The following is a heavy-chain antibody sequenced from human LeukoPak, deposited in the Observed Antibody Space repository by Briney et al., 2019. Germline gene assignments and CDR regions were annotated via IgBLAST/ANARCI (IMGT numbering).Heavy chain of an antibody. V-gene: IGHV3-48*03. CDR2: ISSGGNTI. Sequence: GGSLRLSCAASGFTLSSYEMNWVRQAPGKGLEWVSYISSGGNTIYYADSVKGRFTISRDNAKNSLYLQMNSLRAEDTAVYYCAREGTAMVSFDYWGQGTLVTVSS. CDR3: AREGTAMVSFDY. D-gene: IGHD5-18*01. CDR1: GFTLSSYE. J-gene: IGHJ4*02.